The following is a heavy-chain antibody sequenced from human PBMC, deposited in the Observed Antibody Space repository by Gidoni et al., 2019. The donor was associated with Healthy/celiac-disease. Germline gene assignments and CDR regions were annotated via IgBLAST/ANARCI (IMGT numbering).Heavy chain of an antibody. CDR2: MNPNSGNT. Sequence: QVQLVQSGAEVKKPGASVKVSCTASGYTFTSYDINWVRQATGQGLEWMGWMNPNSGNTGYAQKFQGRVTMTRNTSISTAYMELSSLRSEDTAVYYCARDYYDSSGQEFDYWGQGTLVTVSS. D-gene: IGHD3-22*01. CDR3: ARDYYDSSGQEFDY. CDR1: GYTFTSYD. J-gene: IGHJ4*02. V-gene: IGHV1-8*01.